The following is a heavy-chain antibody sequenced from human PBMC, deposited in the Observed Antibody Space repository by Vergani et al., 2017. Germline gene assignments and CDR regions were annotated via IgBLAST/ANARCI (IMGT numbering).Heavy chain of an antibody. J-gene: IGHJ6*02. CDR3: ARERLATRNPDYYYYGMDV. V-gene: IGHV1-69*08. CDR2: IIPILGIA. D-gene: IGHD5-12*01. CDR1: GGTFSSYT. Sequence: QVQLVQSGAEVEKPGSSVKVSCKASGGTFSSYTISWVRQAPGQGLEWMGRIIPILGIANYAQKFQGRVTITADKSTSTAYMDLSCLRSEDTAVYYCARERLATRNPDYYYYGMDVWGQGTTVTVSS.